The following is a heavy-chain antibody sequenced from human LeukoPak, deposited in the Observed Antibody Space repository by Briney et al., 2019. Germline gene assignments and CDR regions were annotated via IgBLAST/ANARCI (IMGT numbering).Heavy chain of an antibody. CDR3: ARSSLVTPFDY. CDR1: GGSFSGYY. J-gene: IGHJ4*02. Sequence: SETLSLTCAVYGGSFSGYYWSWIRQPPGKGLEWIGEINHSGSTNYNPSLKSRVTISVDTSKNQFSRKLSPVTAADTAVYYCARSSLVTPFDYWGQGTLVSVSS. CDR2: INHSGST. D-gene: IGHD4-23*01. V-gene: IGHV4-34*01.